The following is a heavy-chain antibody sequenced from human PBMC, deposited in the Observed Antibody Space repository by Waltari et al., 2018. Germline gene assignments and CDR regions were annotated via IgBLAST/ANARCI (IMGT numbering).Heavy chain of an antibody. CDR1: GCHLSTYW. CDR2: IKDDGSEK. V-gene: IGHV3-7*01. Sequence: EVPLVASGGGLVQPGGSPRPSCDASGCHLSTYWMTWVRQAPGKGLEWLANIKDDGSEKNYVDSVKGRFTISRDNAKNSLYLQMNSLRAEDTAVYYCARDPHYSNFDYWGQGTLVTVSS. CDR3: ARDPHYSNFDY. J-gene: IGHJ4*02. D-gene: IGHD4-4*01.